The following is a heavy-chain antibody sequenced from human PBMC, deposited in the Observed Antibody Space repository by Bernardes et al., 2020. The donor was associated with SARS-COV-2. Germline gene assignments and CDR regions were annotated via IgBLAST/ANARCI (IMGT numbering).Heavy chain of an antibody. CDR1: GGSFSGYY. J-gene: IGHJ6*02. Sequence: SETLSLTCAVYGGSFSGYYWSWIRQPPGKGLEWIGYIYYSGSTNYNPSLKSRVTISVDTSKNQFSLKLSSVTAADTAVYYCARHSRGSGSADYYGMDVWGQGTTVTVSS. CDR3: ARHSRGSGSADYYGMDV. CDR2: IYYSGST. D-gene: IGHD1-26*01. V-gene: IGHV4-59*08.